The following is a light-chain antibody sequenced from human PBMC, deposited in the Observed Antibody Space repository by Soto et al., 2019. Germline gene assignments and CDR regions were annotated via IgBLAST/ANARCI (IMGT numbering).Light chain of an antibody. CDR3: SSYGSGSTYV. Sequence: SARTQPPAVSGSPGQSSTISCTRTSSDVGGYNFVSWYQQHPYKAPKLMIYEVTNRPSGVSNRFSGSKSGNTAALTISGLQAEDEADYYCSSYGSGSTYVFGTGTKVTVL. J-gene: IGLJ1*01. CDR1: SSDVGGYNF. V-gene: IGLV2-14*01. CDR2: EVT.